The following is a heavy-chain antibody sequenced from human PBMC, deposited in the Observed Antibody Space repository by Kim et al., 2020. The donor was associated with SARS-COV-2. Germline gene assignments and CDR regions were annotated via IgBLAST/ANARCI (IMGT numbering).Heavy chain of an antibody. V-gene: IGHV4-30-4*01. D-gene: IGHD6-13*01. J-gene: IGHJ4*02. CDR3: ARALGRGIAAAYFDY. CDR2: IYYSGST. CDR1: GGSISSGDYY. Sequence: SETLSLTCTVSGGSISSGDYYWSWIRQPPGKGLEWIGYIYYSGSTYYNPSLKSRVTISVDTSKNQFSLKLSSVTAADTAVYYCARALGRGIAAAYFDYWGQGTLVTVSS.